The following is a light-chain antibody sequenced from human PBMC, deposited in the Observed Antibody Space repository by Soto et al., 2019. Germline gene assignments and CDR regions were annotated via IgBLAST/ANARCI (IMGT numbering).Light chain of an antibody. CDR2: GAS. V-gene: IGKV3-20*01. CDR1: QRISSRY. J-gene: IGKJ2*01. CDR3: QRYGSSPPFT. Sequence: EIVLTQSPGTLSLSPGERDTLSCRARQRISSRYLAWYQQKPGQAPRLLISGASTRATGIPDRFSGSGSGTDFTLTISRLEPEDFAVYFCQRYGSSPPFTFGQGTKVEI.